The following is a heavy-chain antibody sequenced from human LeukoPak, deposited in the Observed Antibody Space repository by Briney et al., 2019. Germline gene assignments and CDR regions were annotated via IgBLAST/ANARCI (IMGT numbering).Heavy chain of an antibody. V-gene: IGHV4-34*01. D-gene: IGHD6-19*01. CDR3: ARARLAVARGRFDP. Sequence: SETLSLTCAVYGGSFSGYYWSWIRQPPGKGLEWIGEINHSGSTNYNPSLKSRVTISVDTSKNQFSLKLSSVTAADTAVYYCARARLAVARGRFDPWGQGTLVTVSS. CDR2: INHSGST. J-gene: IGHJ5*02. CDR1: GGSFSGYY.